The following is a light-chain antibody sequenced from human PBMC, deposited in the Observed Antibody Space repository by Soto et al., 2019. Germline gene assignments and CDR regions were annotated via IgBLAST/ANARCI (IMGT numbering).Light chain of an antibody. CDR2: EVS. CDR1: SSDVGGYNY. Sequence: QSALTQPPSASGSPGQSVTISCTGTSSDVGGYNYVSWYQQHPGKAPKLMIYEVSKRPSGVPDRFSGSKSGNTASLNVSGLQDEDEADYYCSSYAGSNNLVFGGGTKLTVL. J-gene: IGLJ2*01. V-gene: IGLV2-8*01. CDR3: SSYAGSNNLV.